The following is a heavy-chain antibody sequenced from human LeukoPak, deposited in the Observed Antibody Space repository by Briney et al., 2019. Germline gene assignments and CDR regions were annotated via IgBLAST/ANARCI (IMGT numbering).Heavy chain of an antibody. V-gene: IGHV3-33*01. Sequence: QPGRSLRLSCAASGFTFSIYGMHWVRQAPGKGLEWVAVIWYDGSDEYYADSVKGRFTISRDNSKNTLHLQMNSLGAEDTAVYYCARDKYSSGWYNGFDYRGQGTLVTVSS. CDR3: ARDKYSSGWYNGFDY. CDR1: GFTFSIYG. J-gene: IGHJ4*02. CDR2: IWYDGSDE. D-gene: IGHD6-19*01.